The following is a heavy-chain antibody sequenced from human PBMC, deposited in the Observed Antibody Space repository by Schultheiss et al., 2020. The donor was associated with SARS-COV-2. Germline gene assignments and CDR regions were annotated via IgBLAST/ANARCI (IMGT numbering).Heavy chain of an antibody. CDR2: VYPDVSDT. D-gene: IGHD6-19*01. CDR1: GYTFRRYW. Sequence: GESLKISCKGSGYTFRRYWIAWVRQMPGKGLEWMGIVYPDVSDTRYSPSFRGLLTISADKSINTAYLQWSSLKASDTAIYYCVRQGEFSSGWYNDYWGQGTLVTVSS. V-gene: IGHV5-51*01. CDR3: VRQGEFSSGWYNDY. J-gene: IGHJ4*02.